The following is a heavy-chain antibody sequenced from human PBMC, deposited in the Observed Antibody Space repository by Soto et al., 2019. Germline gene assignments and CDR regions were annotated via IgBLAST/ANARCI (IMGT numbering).Heavy chain of an antibody. J-gene: IGHJ4*02. V-gene: IGHV3-48*03. Sequence: PGGSLRLSCAASGFTFNSYAMNWVRQAPGKGLEWVSYISSSGSTQYYADSVKGRFTISRDSAKNSLYLQMNSLRAEDTALYYCARGPATIDYWGQGTLVTVSS. CDR3: ARGPATIDY. CDR2: ISSSGSTQ. CDR1: GFTFNSYA.